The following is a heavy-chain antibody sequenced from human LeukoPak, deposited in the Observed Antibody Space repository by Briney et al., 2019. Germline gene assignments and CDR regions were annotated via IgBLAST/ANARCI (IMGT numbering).Heavy chain of an antibody. CDR1: GYTFTGYY. V-gene: IGHV1-2*06. Sequence: ASVKVSCKASGYTFTGYYMHWVRQAPGQGLEWMGRINPNSGGTNYAQKFQGRVTMARDTSISTAYMELSRLRSDDTAMYYCARDRCSGGSCYLDYWGQGTLVTVSS. J-gene: IGHJ4*02. CDR3: ARDRCSGGSCYLDY. CDR2: INPNSGGT. D-gene: IGHD2-15*01.